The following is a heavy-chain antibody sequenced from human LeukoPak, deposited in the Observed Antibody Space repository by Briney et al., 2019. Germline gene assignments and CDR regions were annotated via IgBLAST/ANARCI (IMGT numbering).Heavy chain of an antibody. Sequence: SETLSLTCTVSGGSISGYYWSWLRQPPGKGLEWIGYMYYSGSSNYNPSLKSRVTISVDTSKNQFSLKLSSVTSADPGVSYCATASGLASNWYFDVWGRGTLVTLSS. CDR2: MYYSGSS. CDR1: GGSISGYY. J-gene: IGHJ2*01. CDR3: ATASGLASNWYFDV. V-gene: IGHV4-59*01. D-gene: IGHD3-10*01.